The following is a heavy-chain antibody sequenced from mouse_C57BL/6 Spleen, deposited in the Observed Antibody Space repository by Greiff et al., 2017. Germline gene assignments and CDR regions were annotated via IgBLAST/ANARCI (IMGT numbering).Heavy chain of an antibody. J-gene: IGHJ2*01. CDR3: ARDRRVEKGLDY. V-gene: IGHV5-4*01. Sequence: EVKLMESGGGLVKPGGSLKLSCAASGFTFSSYAMSWVRQTPEKRLEWVATISDGGSYTYYPDNVKGRFTISRDNAKNNLYLQMSHLKSEDTAMYYCARDRRVEKGLDYWGQGTTLTVSS. CDR1: GFTFSSYA. D-gene: IGHD1-1*01. CDR2: ISDGGSYT.